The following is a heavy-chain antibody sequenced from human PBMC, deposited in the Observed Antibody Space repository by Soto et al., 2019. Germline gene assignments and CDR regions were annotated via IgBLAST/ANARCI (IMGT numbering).Heavy chain of an antibody. V-gene: IGHV1-8*01. CDR2: LNPNTRNS. CDR1: GYTFTSYD. Sequence: GASVKVSCKASGYTFTSYDIYWVRQATGQGLEWMGWLNPNTRNSGYAQKFRGRITVTSDTSINTVHMELSSLRSEDTAVYYCARRAETNGWNGFGADKYYFDFWGQGTLVTVSS. D-gene: IGHD1-1*01. J-gene: IGHJ4*02. CDR3: ARRAETNGWNGFGADKYYFDF.